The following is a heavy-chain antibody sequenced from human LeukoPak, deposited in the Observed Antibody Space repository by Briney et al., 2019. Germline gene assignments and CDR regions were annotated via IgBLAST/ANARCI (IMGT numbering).Heavy chain of an antibody. CDR3: AKDRWYSSSPFDY. Sequence: PGGTLRLSCAASGFTFSSYGMSWVRQAPGKGLEWVSAISGSGGSTYYADSVKGRFTISRDNSKNTLYLQMNSLRAEDTAVYYCAKDRWYSSSPFDYWGQGTLVTVSS. J-gene: IGHJ4*02. V-gene: IGHV3-23*01. CDR2: ISGSGGST. D-gene: IGHD6-13*01. CDR1: GFTFSSYG.